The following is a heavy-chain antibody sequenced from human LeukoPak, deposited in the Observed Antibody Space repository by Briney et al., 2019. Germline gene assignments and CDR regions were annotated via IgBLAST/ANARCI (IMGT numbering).Heavy chain of an antibody. D-gene: IGHD3/OR15-3a*01. CDR3: AGRPGTGPTDY. CDR1: GGSISTFH. Sequence: KPSETLSLTCTVSGGSISTFHWSWIRQPLGKGLQWIGNIYNNGGTKYNPSLESRVTLLVDTSKKQVSLKLTSVTAADTAVYYCAGRPGTGPTDYWGRGTLVTVSS. J-gene: IGHJ4*02. CDR2: IYNNGGT. V-gene: IGHV4-59*01.